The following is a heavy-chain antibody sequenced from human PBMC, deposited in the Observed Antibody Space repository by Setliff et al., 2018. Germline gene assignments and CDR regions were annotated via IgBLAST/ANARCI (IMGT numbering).Heavy chain of an antibody. V-gene: IGHV4-38-2*02. CDR1: GYSISNDYF. CDR2: IYHSGST. J-gene: IGHJ4*02. Sequence: SETLSPTCIAPGYSISNDYFWGWIRQPPGKGLEWIGSIYHSGSTSYYPSLKSRVTISVDTSKNQFSLNLSSVTAADTAVYYCAKHRSYFDYWGQGTLVTVST. CDR3: AKHRSYFDY.